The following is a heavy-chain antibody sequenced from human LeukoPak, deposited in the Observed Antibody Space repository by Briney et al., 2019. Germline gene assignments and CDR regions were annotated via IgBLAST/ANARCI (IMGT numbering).Heavy chain of an antibody. CDR2: MNPNSGNT. D-gene: IGHD3-16*02. CDR1: GYTFTSYD. J-gene: IGHJ4*02. Sequence: ASVKVSCKASGYTFTSYDINWVRQATGQGLEWMGWMNPNSGNTGYAQKFQGRVTMTRNTSISTAYMELSSLRSEDTAVYYCARATVWGSYRKRDYFDYWGQGTLVTVSS. CDR3: ARATVWGSYRKRDYFDY. V-gene: IGHV1-8*01.